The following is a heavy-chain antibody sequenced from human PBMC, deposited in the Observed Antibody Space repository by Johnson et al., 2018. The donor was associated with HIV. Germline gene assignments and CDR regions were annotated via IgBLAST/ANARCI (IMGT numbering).Heavy chain of an antibody. CDR3: ARDSGGNYGAFDI. V-gene: IGHV3-30*02. D-gene: IGHD4-23*01. Sequence: VQLVESGGGVVQPGRSLRLSCAASGFNFSSDGMHWVRQAPGKGLAWVAFIRYDGSNKYYADSVKGRFTISRDNSKNTLYLQMNSLRAEDTAVYYCARDSGGNYGAFDIWGQGTVVTVSS. CDR2: IRYDGSNK. CDR1: GFNFSSDG. J-gene: IGHJ3*02.